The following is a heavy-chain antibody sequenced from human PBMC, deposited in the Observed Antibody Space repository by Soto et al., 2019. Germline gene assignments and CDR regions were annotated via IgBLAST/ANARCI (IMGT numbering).Heavy chain of an antibody. CDR1: GGSVTSYY. CDR2: MYTSGST. CDR3: AIDPAPMNNMVTSGFDY. D-gene: IGHD2-21*02. J-gene: IGHJ4*02. V-gene: IGHV4-4*07. Sequence: SETLSLTCTVSGGSVTSYYWSWIRQPAGKGLEWIGRMYTSGSTNYNPSLKSRVTMSVDTSKNQFSLKLSSVTAADTAVYYCAIDPAPMNNMVTSGFDYWGQGTLVTVSA.